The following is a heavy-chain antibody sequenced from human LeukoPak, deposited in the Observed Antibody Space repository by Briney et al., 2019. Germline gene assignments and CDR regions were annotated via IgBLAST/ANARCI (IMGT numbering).Heavy chain of an antibody. V-gene: IGHV4-59*01. Sequence: PSETLSLTCTVSGGSISSYYWSWIRQPPGKGLEWIGYIYYSGSSNYNPSLKSRVTISVDTSKNQFSLKLSSVTAAGTAVYYCAREASGILDYWGQGTLVTVSS. CDR3: AREASGILDY. CDR2: IYYSGSS. CDR1: GGSISSYY. J-gene: IGHJ4*02. D-gene: IGHD6-13*01.